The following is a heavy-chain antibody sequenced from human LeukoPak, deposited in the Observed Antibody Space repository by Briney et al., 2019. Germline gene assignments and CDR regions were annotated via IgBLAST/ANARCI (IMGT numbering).Heavy chain of an antibody. CDR3: ARWAASRGYFDY. Sequence: GPVNDCCKASGYTFTSYGISWVRQSPGQGLEWMGWISAYNGNTNYAQKLQGRVTMTTDTSTSTAYMELRSLRSDDTAVYYCARWAASRGYFDYWGRGTLDSVSS. J-gene: IGHJ4*02. CDR2: ISAYNGNT. D-gene: IGHD5-24*01. CDR1: GYTFTSYG. V-gene: IGHV1-18*01.